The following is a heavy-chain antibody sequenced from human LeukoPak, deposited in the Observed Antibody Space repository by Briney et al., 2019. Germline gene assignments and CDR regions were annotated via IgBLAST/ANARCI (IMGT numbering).Heavy chain of an antibody. V-gene: IGHV3-23*01. Sequence: PGGSLRLSCAASGFTFSNYAMTWVRQAPGKGLEWVSAISGSGGSTYYADSVKGRFSISRDNSKNTLYLQMNSLRAEDTAAYYCAKAAQYSGSYYAGFDIWGQGTMVTVSS. CDR3: AKAAQYSGSYYAGFDI. CDR1: GFTFSNYA. CDR2: ISGSGGST. D-gene: IGHD1-26*01. J-gene: IGHJ3*02.